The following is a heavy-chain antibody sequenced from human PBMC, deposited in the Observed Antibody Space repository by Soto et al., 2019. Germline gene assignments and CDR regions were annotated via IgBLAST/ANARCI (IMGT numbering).Heavy chain of an antibody. CDR3: AAGYYDSSGYYYVRGTLFDP. D-gene: IGHD3-22*01. CDR2: IIPIFGTA. V-gene: IGHV1-69*13. CDR1: GGTFSSYA. Sequence: SVKVSCKASGGTFSSYAISWVRQAPGQGLEWMGGIIPIFGTANYAQKFQGRVTITADESTSTAYMELSSLRSEDTAVYYCAAGYYDSSGYYYVRGTLFDPWGQGTLVTVSS. J-gene: IGHJ5*02.